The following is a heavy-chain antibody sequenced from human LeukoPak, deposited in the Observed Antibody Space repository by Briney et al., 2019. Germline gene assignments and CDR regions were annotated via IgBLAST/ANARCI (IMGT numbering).Heavy chain of an antibody. J-gene: IGHJ4*02. CDR3: ARGLLNWGTSPLGY. CDR1: GFTVNSNY. V-gene: IGHV3-53*01. CDR2: IYSGGST. Sequence: PGGSLRLSCAASGFTVNSNYMSWVRQAPGKGLEWVSVIYSGGSTYYADSVKGRFTISRDNSKNTLYLQMNSLRAEDTAVYYCARGLLNWGTSPLGYWGQGTLVTVSS. D-gene: IGHD7-27*01.